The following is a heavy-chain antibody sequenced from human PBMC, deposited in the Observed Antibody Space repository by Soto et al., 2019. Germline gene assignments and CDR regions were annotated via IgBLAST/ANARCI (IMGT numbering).Heavy chain of an antibody. Sequence: GGSLRLSCAASGFTFSSYAMHWVRQAPGKGLEWVAVISYDGGNKYYADSVKGRFTISRDNSKNTLYLQMNSLRAEDTAVYYCARDSSGGDYINYYYYYGMDVWGQGTTVTVSS. CDR2: ISYDGGNK. CDR1: GFTFSSYA. J-gene: IGHJ6*02. CDR3: ARDSSGGDYINYYYYYGMDV. D-gene: IGHD4-17*01. V-gene: IGHV3-30-3*01.